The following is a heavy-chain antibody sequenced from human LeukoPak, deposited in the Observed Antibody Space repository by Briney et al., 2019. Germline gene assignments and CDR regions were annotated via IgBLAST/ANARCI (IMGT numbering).Heavy chain of an antibody. CDR1: GYTLTELS. Sequence: ASVKVSCKVSGYTLTELSMHWVRQAPGQGLEWMGIINPSGGSTSYAQKFQGRVTMTRDTSTSTVYMELSSLRSEDTAVYYCAREIVGATNGMDVWGQGTTVTVSS. J-gene: IGHJ6*02. D-gene: IGHD1-26*01. V-gene: IGHV1-46*01. CDR2: INPSGGST. CDR3: AREIVGATNGMDV.